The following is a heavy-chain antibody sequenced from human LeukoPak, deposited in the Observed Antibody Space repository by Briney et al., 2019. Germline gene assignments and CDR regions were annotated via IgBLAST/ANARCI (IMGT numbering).Heavy chain of an antibody. D-gene: IGHD3-10*01. CDR3: ARVGSLWFGESYYYYYMDV. J-gene: IGHJ6*03. V-gene: IGHV4-61*02. CDR1: GGSISSSSYY. CDR2: IYTSGST. Sequence: SETLSLTCTVSGGSISSSSYYWSWIRQPAGKGLEWIGRIYTSGSTNYNPSLKSRVTISVDTSKNQFSLKLSSVTAADTAVYYCARVGSLWFGESYYYYYMDVWGKGTTVTVSS.